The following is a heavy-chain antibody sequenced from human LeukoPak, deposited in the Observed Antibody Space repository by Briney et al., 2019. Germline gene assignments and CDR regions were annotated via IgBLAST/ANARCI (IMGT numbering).Heavy chain of an antibody. CDR2: ISYDGSNK. V-gene: IGHV3-30*14. J-gene: IGHJ6*02. D-gene: IGHD6-25*01. CDR1: GLTFSSYA. Sequence: GGSLRLSCAASGLTFSSYAMHWVRQAPGKGLEWVAVISYDGSNKYYADSVKGRFTISRDNSKNTLYLQMNSLRAEDTAVYYCAREGGYLYYGMDVWGQGTTVTVSS. CDR3: AREGGYLYYGMDV.